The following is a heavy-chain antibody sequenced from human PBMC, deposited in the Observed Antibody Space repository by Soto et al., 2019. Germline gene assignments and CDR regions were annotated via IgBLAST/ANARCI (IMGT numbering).Heavy chain of an antibody. CDR1: GGSFSDYY. D-gene: IGHD2-15*01. J-gene: IGHJ4*02. Sequence: SETLSLTCAVYGGSFSDYYWSWIRQPPGKGLEWIGEINHSGSTNYNPSLKSRVTISVDTSKNQFSLKLSSVTAADTAVYYCARGGGRDGYYFDYWGQGTLVT. V-gene: IGHV4-34*01. CDR3: ARGGGRDGYYFDY. CDR2: INHSGST.